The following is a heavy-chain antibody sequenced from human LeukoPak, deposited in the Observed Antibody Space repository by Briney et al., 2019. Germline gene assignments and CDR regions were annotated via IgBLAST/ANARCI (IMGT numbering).Heavy chain of an antibody. V-gene: IGHV1-18*04. CDR3: ARRYCSGGSCYSYDWFDP. J-gene: IGHJ5*02. Sequence: ASVKVSCKASGYTFTGYYMHWVRQAPGQGLEWMGWISAYNGNTNYAQKLQGRVTMTTDTSTSTAYMELRSLRSDDTAVYYCARRYCSGGSCYSYDWFDPWGQGTLVTVSS. CDR2: ISAYNGNT. D-gene: IGHD2-15*01. CDR1: GYTFTGYY.